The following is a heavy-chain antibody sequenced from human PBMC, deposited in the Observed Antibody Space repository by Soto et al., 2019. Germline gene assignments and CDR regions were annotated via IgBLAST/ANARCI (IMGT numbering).Heavy chain of an antibody. V-gene: IGHV4-39*01. CDR3: ARHNGPLYVGYYYDMDV. D-gene: IGHD3-16*01. CDR2: IYYSGYT. J-gene: IGHJ6*02. Sequence: SETLSLTCTVSGGSISSSSYYWGWIRQPPGKGLEWIGSIYYSGYTYYNPSLKSRVTISVDTSKNKFSLKLSSVTTADTAVYYCARHNGPLYVGYYYDMDVWGQGTTVTVS. CDR1: GGSISSSSYY.